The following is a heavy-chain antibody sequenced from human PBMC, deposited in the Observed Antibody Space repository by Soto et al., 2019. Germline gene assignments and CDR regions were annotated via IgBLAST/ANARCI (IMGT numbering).Heavy chain of an antibody. V-gene: IGHV1-18*01. CDR2: ISAYNGNT. D-gene: IGHD3-22*01. J-gene: IGHJ4*02. Sequence: QVQLVQSGAEVKKPGASVKVSCKASGYTFTSYGISWVRQAPGQGLEWMGWISAYNGNTNYAQKLQGRVTMTTGTSTSTAYMELRSLRSDDTAVYYCASDQPQYYYDSSGYFDYWGQGTLVTVSS. CDR1: GYTFTSYG. CDR3: ASDQPQYYYDSSGYFDY.